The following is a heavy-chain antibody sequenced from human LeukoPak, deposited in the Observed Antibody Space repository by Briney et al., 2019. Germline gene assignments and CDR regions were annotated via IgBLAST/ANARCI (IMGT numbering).Heavy chain of an antibody. J-gene: IGHJ4*02. D-gene: IGHD1-1*01. CDR3: TKGARELDF. V-gene: IGHV3-23*01. Sequence: GGSLRLSCAASGFTFSSYAMSWVRQAPGKGLEWVSAITDSGGDTFRADSVKGRFTISRDNSKNTLYLQMNTLRAEDTAVYYCTKGARELDFWGQGTLVTASS. CDR2: ITDSGGDT. CDR1: GFTFSSYA.